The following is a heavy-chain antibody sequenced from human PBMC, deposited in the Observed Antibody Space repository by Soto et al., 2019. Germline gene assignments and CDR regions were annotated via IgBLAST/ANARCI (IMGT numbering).Heavy chain of an antibody. J-gene: IGHJ5*02. D-gene: IGHD1-20*01. CDR2: ISSNGGST. CDR3: VKDITGTHNWFDP. Sequence: GSLRLSCSASGFTFSSYAMHWVRQAPGKGLEYVSAISSNGGSTYYADSVKGRFTISRDNSKNTLYLQMSSLRAEDTAVYYCVKDITGTHNWFDPWGQGTLVTVSS. CDR1: GFTFSSYA. V-gene: IGHV3-64D*08.